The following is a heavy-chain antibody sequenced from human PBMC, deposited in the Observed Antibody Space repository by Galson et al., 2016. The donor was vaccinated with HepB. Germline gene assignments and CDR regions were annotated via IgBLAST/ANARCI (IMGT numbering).Heavy chain of an antibody. D-gene: IGHD1-26*01. J-gene: IGHJ4*02. CDR3: ARGGSYYGYFDY. V-gene: IGHV3-11*06. CDR2: TSSTGHT. CDR1: GFTFSDYY. Sequence: SLRLSCAASGFTFSDYYISWIRQGPGKGLEWLSYTSSTGHTNHADSIKGRSTISRDNAKNSLFLQMDSLRAEDTAVYYCARGGSYYGYFDYWGQGTLVTVSS.